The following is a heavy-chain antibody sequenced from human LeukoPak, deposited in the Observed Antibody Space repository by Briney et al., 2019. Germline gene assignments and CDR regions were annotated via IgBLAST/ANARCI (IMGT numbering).Heavy chain of an antibody. V-gene: IGHV1-2*02. D-gene: IGHD6-19*01. CDR3: ARAPRYSSHY. CDR1: GYTFTSYD. CDR2: INPNSGGT. Sequence: ASVKVSCKASGYTFTSYDINWVRQATGQGLEWMGWINPNSGGTNYAQKFQGRVTMTRDTSISTAYMELSRLRSDDTAVYYCARAPRYSSHYWGQGTLVTVSS. J-gene: IGHJ4*02.